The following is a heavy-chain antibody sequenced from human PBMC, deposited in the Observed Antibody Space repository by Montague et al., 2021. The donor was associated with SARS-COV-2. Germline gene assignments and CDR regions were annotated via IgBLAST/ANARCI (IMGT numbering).Heavy chain of an antibody. V-gene: IGHV4-31*03. D-gene: IGHD3-3*01. CDR3: ARAVSITIFGVVGWFDP. CDR1: GGSISSGGYY. Sequence: TLSLPCTVSGGSISSGGYYWSWIRQHPGKGLEWIGYIYYSGSTYYNPSLKSRVTISVDTSKNQFSLKLSSVTAADTAVYYCARAVSITIFGVVGWFDPWGQGTLVTVSS. CDR2: IYYSGST. J-gene: IGHJ5*02.